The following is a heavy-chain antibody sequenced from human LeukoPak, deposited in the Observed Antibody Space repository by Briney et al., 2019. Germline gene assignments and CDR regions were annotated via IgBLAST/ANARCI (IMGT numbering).Heavy chain of an antibody. V-gene: IGHV3-33*01. CDR2: IWYDGSNK. CDR3: ARGPHYYDXXGYYYFDY. CDR1: GFTFSSYG. D-gene: IGHD3-22*01. J-gene: IGHJ4*02. Sequence: GGSLRLSCAASGFTFSSYGMHWVRQAPGKGLEWVAVIWYDGSNKYYADSVKGRFTISRDNSKNTLYLQMNSLRAEDTAVYYCARGPHYYDXXGYYYFDYWGQGTLVTVX.